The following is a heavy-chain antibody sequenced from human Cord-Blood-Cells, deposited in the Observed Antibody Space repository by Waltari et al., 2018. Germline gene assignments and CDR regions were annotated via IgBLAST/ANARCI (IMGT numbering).Heavy chain of an antibody. CDR2: INHSGST. D-gene: IGHD3-10*01. CDR3: ARAPTYYYGSGSYYNDY. CDR1: GGSFSGYY. Sequence: QVQLQQWGAGLLKPSETLSLTCAVYGGSFSGYYWSWIRQPPEKGLEWIGEINHSGSTNYNPSLKSRVTISVDTSKNQFSLKLSSVTAADTAVYYCARAPTYYYGSGSYYNDYWGQGTLVTVSS. V-gene: IGHV4-34*01. J-gene: IGHJ4*02.